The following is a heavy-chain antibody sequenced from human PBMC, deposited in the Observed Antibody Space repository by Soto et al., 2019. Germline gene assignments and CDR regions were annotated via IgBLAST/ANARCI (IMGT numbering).Heavy chain of an antibody. V-gene: IGHV3-23*01. CDR2: ISSTGRRT. J-gene: IGHJ4*02. CDR1: GFNFANYA. CDR3: EKVANVGVVVEYFDH. Sequence: EVQLLESGGGLVQPGGSLRLSCGSSGFNFANYAMGWVRQAPGKGLEWVSGISSTGRRTYYADSVRGRFSISRDNSKNTVDLQINSLRAEDTAVYYCEKVANVGVVVEYFDHWGQGSLVTVSS. D-gene: IGHD3-3*01.